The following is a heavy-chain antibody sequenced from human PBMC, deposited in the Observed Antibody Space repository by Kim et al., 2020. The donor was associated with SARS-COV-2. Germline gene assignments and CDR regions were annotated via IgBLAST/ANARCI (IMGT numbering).Heavy chain of an antibody. CDR2: IRSKAYGGTT. J-gene: IGHJ4*02. D-gene: IGHD6-19*01. CDR1: GFTFGDYA. Sequence: GGSLRLSCTASGFTFGDYAMSWFRQAPGKGLEWVGFIRSKAYGGTTEYAASVKGRFTISRDDSKSIAYLQMNSLKTEDTAMYYCTSNAGEQWLVRVYWGQGTLVTVSS. CDR3: TSNAGEQWLVRVY. V-gene: IGHV3-49*03.